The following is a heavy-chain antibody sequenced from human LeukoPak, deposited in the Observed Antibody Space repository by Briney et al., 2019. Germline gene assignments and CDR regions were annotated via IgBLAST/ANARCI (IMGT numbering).Heavy chain of an antibody. D-gene: IGHD2-15*01. CDR3: ATVLVYCSGGSCYLDY. V-gene: IGHV1-24*01. CDR2: FDPEDGKA. Sequence: GASVKVSCNVSGNTPTELSMEWVRQAPGKGLEWMGTFDPEDGKAIYAQKFQGRVTMTADTSSDTAYMELSSLTSENTAVYYCATVLVYCSGGSCYLDYWGQGTLVTVSS. J-gene: IGHJ4*02. CDR1: GNTPTELS.